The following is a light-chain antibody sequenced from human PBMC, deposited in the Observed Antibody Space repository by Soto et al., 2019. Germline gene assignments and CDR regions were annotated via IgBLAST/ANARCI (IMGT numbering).Light chain of an antibody. V-gene: IGKV3-15*01. CDR2: GAS. Sequence: EIVMTQSPATMSVSPGERATLSCRASQSVSSNLAWYQQKPGQAPRLLIYGASTRATGIPARFSGSGSGTEFTLTICSLQSEDFAVYSCQQYYNLPWTFGQGTKVEIK. J-gene: IGKJ1*01. CDR3: QQYYNLPWT. CDR1: QSVSSN.